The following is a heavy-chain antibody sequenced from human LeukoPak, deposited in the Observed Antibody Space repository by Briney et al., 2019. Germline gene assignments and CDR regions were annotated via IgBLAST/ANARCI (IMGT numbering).Heavy chain of an antibody. CDR2: ISGSGGST. CDR3: AKDLAAGYSSSWYIPGRHYFDY. Sequence: GGSLRLSCAASGFTFSSYAMSWVRQAPGKGLEWVSAISGSGGSTYYADSVKGRFTISRDNSKNTLYLQMNSLRAEDTAVYYCAKDLAAGYSSSWYIPGRHYFDYWGQGTLVTVSS. CDR1: GFTFSSYA. J-gene: IGHJ4*02. V-gene: IGHV3-23*01. D-gene: IGHD6-13*01.